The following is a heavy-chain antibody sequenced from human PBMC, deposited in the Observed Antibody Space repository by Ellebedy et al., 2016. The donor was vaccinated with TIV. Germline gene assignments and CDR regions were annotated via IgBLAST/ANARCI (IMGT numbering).Heavy chain of an antibody. Sequence: GESLKISCAASGFTFSTYSMNWVRQAPGKGLEWVSSISSSSSYSWYPDSVKGRFTISRDNAKNSLYLQLNSLRVEDTGVYYCTRVGFGEMFYWGQGTLVTVSS. CDR3: TRVGFGEMFY. CDR2: ISSSSSYS. D-gene: IGHD3-10*01. V-gene: IGHV3-21*01. J-gene: IGHJ4*02. CDR1: GFTFSTYS.